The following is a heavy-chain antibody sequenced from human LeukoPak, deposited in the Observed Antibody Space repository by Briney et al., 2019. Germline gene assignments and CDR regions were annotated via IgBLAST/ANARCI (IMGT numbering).Heavy chain of an antibody. CDR2: IYYSGST. CDR1: GGSISSGGYY. D-gene: IGHD3-10*02. J-gene: IGHJ6*02. V-gene: IGHV4-31*03. Sequence: PSETLSLTCTVSGGSISSGGYYWSWIRQHPGKGLEWIGYIYYSGSTYYNPSLKSRVTISVDMSKNQFSLKLSSVTAADTAVYYCARVFQEGYYYYYYGMDVWSQGTTVTVSS. CDR3: ARVFQEGYYYYYYGMDV.